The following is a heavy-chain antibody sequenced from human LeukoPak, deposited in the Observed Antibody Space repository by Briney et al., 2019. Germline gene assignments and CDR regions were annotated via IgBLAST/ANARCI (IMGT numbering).Heavy chain of an antibody. J-gene: IGHJ4*02. CDR2: IYYSGST. CDR3: ARLSRRYFDWSFYPDYFDY. V-gene: IGHV4-59*08. Sequence: SETLSLTCTVSGGSVSSYYWSWIRQPPGKGLEWTGYIYYSGSTNYNPSLKSRVTISVDTSKNQFSLKLSSVTAADTAVYYCARLSRRYFDWSFYPDYFDYWGQGTLVTVSS. D-gene: IGHD3-9*01. CDR1: GGSVSSYY.